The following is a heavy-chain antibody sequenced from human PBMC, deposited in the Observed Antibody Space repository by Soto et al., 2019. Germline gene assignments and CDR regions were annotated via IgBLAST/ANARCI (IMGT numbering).Heavy chain of an antibody. CDR1: GGTFSSYA. CDR3: ARVGSPSYGYCSGGSCSNVYYYYGMDV. V-gene: IGHV1-69*13. J-gene: IGHJ6*02. CDR2: IIPIFGTA. Sequence: ASVKVSCKASGGTFSSYAISWVRQAPGQGLEWMGGIIPIFGTANYAQKFQGRVTITADESTSTAYMELSSLRSEDTAVYYCARVGSPSYGYCSGGSCSNVYYYYGMDVWGQGTTVTVSS. D-gene: IGHD2-15*01.